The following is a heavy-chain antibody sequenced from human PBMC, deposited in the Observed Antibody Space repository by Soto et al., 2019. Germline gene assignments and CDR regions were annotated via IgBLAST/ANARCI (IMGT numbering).Heavy chain of an antibody. Sequence: QVQLVESGGGVVQPGRSLRLSCAASGFTFSSYGMHWVRQAPGKGLEWVAIISYDGSYKYYADSVKGRFTISRDSSKNTLYLQMNSLRAEDTAVYYCAKVRRASSSSGDYYGMDVWGQGTTVTVSS. V-gene: IGHV3-30*18. CDR3: AKVRRASSSSGDYYGMDV. J-gene: IGHJ6*02. CDR1: GFTFSSYG. CDR2: ISYDGSYK. D-gene: IGHD6-6*01.